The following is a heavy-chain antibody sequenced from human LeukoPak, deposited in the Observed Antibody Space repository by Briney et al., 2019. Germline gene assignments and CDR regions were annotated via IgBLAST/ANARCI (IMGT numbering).Heavy chain of an antibody. J-gene: IGHJ5*02. D-gene: IGHD3-3*01. Sequence: GASVKVSCKASGYTFTSYYMYWVRQAPGQGLEWMGIINPSGGSTSYAQKFQGRVTMTRDTSTSTVYMELSSLRSEDTAVYYCARGDSTTTIITIFGKDKYNWFDPWGQGTLVTVSS. CDR1: GYTFTSYY. V-gene: IGHV1-46*01. CDR2: INPSGGST. CDR3: ARGDSTTTIITIFGKDKYNWFDP.